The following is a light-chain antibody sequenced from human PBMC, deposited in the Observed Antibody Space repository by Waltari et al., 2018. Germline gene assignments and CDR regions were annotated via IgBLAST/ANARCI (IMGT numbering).Light chain of an antibody. CDR1: RSNIGGHY. CDR2: RNE. CDR3: AAWDGSLSAWL. V-gene: IGLV1-47*01. Sequence: QSVLTQPPSASGTPGQRVTISCSGGRSNIGGHYVSWFQQLPGTAPKPLIYRNEQRPPVFPDRFSGSKSGTSASLAISGLRSEDEADYYCAAWDGSLSAWLFGGGTKLTVL. J-gene: IGLJ3*02.